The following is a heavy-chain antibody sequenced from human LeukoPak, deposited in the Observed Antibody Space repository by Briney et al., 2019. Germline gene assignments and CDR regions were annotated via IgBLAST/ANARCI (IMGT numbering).Heavy chain of an antibody. V-gene: IGHV3-30*02. CDR2: IRYDGSNK. CDR3: ARDADIVAAFDY. D-gene: IGHD5-12*01. Sequence: GGSLRLSCAASGFTFSSYGMHWVRQAPGKGLEWVAFIRYDGSNKYYADSVKGRFTISRDNSKNTLYLQMNSLRAEDTAVYYCARDADIVAAFDYWGQGTLVTVSS. CDR1: GFTFSSYG. J-gene: IGHJ4*02.